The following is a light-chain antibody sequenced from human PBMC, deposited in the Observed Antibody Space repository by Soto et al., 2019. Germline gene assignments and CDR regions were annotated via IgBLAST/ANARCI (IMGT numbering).Light chain of an antibody. V-gene: IGLV4-60*03. CDR2: LEGSGSY. CDR1: SGHSSYI. CDR3: ENWDSNTHGV. Sequence: QPVLTQSSSASASLGSSVKLTCTLSSGHSSYIIAWHQQQPGKAPRYLMKLEGSGSYNKGSGVPDRFSGSSSGADRYLTISNLQSEDEADYYCENWDSNTHGVFGGGTKLTVL. J-gene: IGLJ2*01.